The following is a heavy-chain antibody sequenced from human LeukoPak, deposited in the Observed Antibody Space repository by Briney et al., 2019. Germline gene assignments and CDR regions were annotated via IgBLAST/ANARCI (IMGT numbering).Heavy chain of an antibody. V-gene: IGHV3-23*01. CDR2: ISGSGGST. J-gene: IGHJ4*02. Sequence: GGSLRLSCAASGFTFSSYAMSWVRQAPGKGLEWVSAISGSGGSTYYADSVKGRFTISRDNPKNTLYLQMNSLRAEDTAVYYCAKDAYYYDSSGSTYWGQGTLVTVSS. CDR1: GFTFSSYA. D-gene: IGHD3-22*01. CDR3: AKDAYYYDSSGSTY.